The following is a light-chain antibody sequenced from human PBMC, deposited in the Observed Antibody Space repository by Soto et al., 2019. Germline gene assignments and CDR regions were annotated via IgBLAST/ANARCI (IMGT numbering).Light chain of an antibody. Sequence: DLQMTQSPSSVSASIGDRVTITCRASQDIGSWLAWYQQKPGKAPDLLIYAASSLQSGVPSRFYGSGSGTDFTLTISSLQPEDFATYYCQQGDSFPITFGQGTRLEIK. CDR1: QDIGSW. V-gene: IGKV1-12*01. CDR2: AAS. CDR3: QQGDSFPIT. J-gene: IGKJ5*01.